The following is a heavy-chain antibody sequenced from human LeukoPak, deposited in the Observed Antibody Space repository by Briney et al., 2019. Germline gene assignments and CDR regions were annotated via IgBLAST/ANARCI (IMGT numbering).Heavy chain of an antibody. CDR2: ISSGGTTI. J-gene: IGHJ4*02. Sequence: PGGSLRLSCAASGFTFSSFEMNWVRQAPGKGLEWLSYISSGGTTIYYADSVRGRFTISRDNVKNSLYLQMNSLRAEDTAVYYCVGDQGYSHTSGYYHYFDYWGQGTLVTVSS. CDR1: GFTFSSFE. V-gene: IGHV3-48*03. D-gene: IGHD3-22*01. CDR3: VGDQGYSHTSGYYHYFDY.